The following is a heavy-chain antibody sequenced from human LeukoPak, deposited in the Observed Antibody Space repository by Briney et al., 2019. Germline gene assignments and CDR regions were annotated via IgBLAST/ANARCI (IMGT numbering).Heavy chain of an antibody. CDR3: ASALGELSPSYDAFDI. CDR2: INHSGST. CDR1: GGSFSGYY. V-gene: IGHV4-34*01. Sequence: PSETLSLTCAVYGGSFSGYYWSWIRQPPGKGLEWIGEINHSGSTNYNPSLKSRVTISVDTSKNQFSLKLSPATGADPALYYRASALGELSPSYDAFDIWGQGTMVTVSS. J-gene: IGHJ3*02. D-gene: IGHD3-16*02.